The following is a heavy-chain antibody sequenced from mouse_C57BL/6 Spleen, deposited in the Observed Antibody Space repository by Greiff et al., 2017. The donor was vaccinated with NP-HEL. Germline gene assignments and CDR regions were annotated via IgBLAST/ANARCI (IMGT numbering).Heavy chain of an antibody. CDR3: ARGAYYSNYDWFAY. CDR2: IDPNSGGT. Sequence: QVQLQQPGAELVKPGASVKLSCKASGYTFTSYWMHWVKQRPGRGLEWIGRIDPNSGGTKYNEKFKSKATLTVDKPSSTAYMQLSSLTSEDSAVYYCARGAYYSNYDWFAYWGQGTLVTVSA. CDR1: GYTFTSYW. J-gene: IGHJ3*01. D-gene: IGHD2-5*01. V-gene: IGHV1-72*01.